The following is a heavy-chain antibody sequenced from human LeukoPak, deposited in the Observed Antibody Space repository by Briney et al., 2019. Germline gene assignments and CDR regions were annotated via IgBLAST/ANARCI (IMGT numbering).Heavy chain of an antibody. V-gene: IGHV4-39*07. CDR1: GGSISSSSYY. CDR2: IYYSGST. D-gene: IGHD3-16*01. J-gene: IGHJ5*02. Sequence: SETLSLTCTVSGGSISSSSYYWGWIRQPPGKGLEWIGSIYYSGSTYYNPSLKSRVTMSIDTSKNQFSLKLRSVTAADTAVYYCARWDTDDHGWLDPWGRESWSPSPQ. CDR3: ARWDTDDHGWLDP.